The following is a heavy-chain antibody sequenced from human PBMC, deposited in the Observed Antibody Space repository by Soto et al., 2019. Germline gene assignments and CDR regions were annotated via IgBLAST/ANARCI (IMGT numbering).Heavy chain of an antibody. CDR1: GGTFSSYA. J-gene: IGHJ4*02. V-gene: IGHV1-69*13. D-gene: IGHD4-17*01. Sequence: GPPVKVSCKASGGTFSSYAISWVRQAPGQGLEWMGGIIPIFGTANYAQKFQGRVTITADESTSTAYMELSSLRSEDTAVYYCARVRPYGDYEVATFDYWGQGTLVTVSS. CDR2: IIPIFGTA. CDR3: ARVRPYGDYEVATFDY.